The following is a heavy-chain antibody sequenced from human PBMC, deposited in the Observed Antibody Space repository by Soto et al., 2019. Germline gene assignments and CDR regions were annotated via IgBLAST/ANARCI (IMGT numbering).Heavy chain of an antibody. CDR1: GFTFSSYA. D-gene: IGHD3-22*01. V-gene: IGHV3-30-3*01. J-gene: IGHJ4*02. Sequence: GGSLRLSCAASGFTFSSYAMHWVRQAPGKGLEWVAVISYDGSNKYYADSVKGRFTISRDNSKNTLYLQMSSLRAEDTAVYYCGGEARSGYYSPLEYWGQGTLVTVSS. CDR2: ISYDGSNK. CDR3: GGEARSGYYSPLEY.